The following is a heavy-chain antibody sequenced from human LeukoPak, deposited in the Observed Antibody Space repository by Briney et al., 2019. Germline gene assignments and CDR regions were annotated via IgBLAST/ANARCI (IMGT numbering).Heavy chain of an antibody. CDR3: AAVSGYSGYDPYYFDY. J-gene: IGHJ4*02. CDR1: GGSISSGGYY. Sequence: PSQTLSLTCTVSGGSISSGGYYWSWIRQHPGKGLEWIGYIYYSGSTYYNPSLKSRVTISVDTSKNQFSLKLSSVTAADTAVYYCAAVSGYSGYDPYYFDYWGQGTLVTVSS. CDR2: IYYSGST. D-gene: IGHD5-12*01. V-gene: IGHV4-31*03.